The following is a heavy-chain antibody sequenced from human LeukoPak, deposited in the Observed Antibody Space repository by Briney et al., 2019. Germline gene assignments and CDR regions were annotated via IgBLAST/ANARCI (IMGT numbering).Heavy chain of an antibody. CDR1: GYTFTSYD. CDR3: ARGRGGRRYFDWLLPLYYYYYMDV. CDR2: MNPNSGNT. D-gene: IGHD3-9*01. J-gene: IGHJ6*03. Sequence: GASVKVSCKASGYTFTSYDINWVRQATGQGLEWMGWMNPNSGNTGYAQKFQGRVTMTRNTSISTAYMELSSLRSEDTAVYYCARGRGGRRYFDWLLPLYYYYYMDVWGKGTTVTISS. V-gene: IGHV1-8*01.